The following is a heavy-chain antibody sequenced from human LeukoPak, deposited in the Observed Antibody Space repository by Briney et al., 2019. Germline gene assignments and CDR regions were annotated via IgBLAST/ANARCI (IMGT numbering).Heavy chain of an antibody. V-gene: IGHV4-59*01. CDR1: GGSIGSYY. D-gene: IGHD5-18*01. Sequence: SETLSLTCTVSGGSIGSYYWSWIRQPPGKGLEWIGYIYYSGSTNYNPSLKSRVTISVDTSKNQFSLKLSSVTAADTAVYYCARDRGYSYGSNHWFDPWGQGTLVTVSS. CDR2: IYYSGST. CDR3: ARDRGYSYGSNHWFDP. J-gene: IGHJ5*02.